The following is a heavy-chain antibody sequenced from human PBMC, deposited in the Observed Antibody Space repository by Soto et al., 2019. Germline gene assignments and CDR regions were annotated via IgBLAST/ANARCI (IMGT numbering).Heavy chain of an antibody. V-gene: IGHV3-33*01. D-gene: IGHD5-18*01. Sequence: SGGSLRLSCGASGFIFSSYGMHWFRQAPGKRLEWVAVIWYDGSNKDYADSVKGRFTISRDNSKHTLYLPMNSLRAEDTAVYYCPRDLGDIVYTALVPGYYRYVMDVWGQGTTGTVSS. CDR3: PRDLGDIVYTALVPGYYRYVMDV. CDR2: IWYDGSNK. CDR1: GFIFSSYG. J-gene: IGHJ6*02.